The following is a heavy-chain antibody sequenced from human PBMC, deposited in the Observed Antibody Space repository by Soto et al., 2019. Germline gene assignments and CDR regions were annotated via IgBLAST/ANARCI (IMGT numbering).Heavy chain of an antibody. V-gene: IGHV4-34*13. CDR2: INHTGST. D-gene: IGHD3-10*01. J-gene: IGHJ6*02. Sequence: KGLEYIGYINHTGSTNYNPSLKSRVTISVDTSKNQFSLKLSSVTAADTAVYYCARGGSPRYYYASGDLRPNYYYGIGVWGQGTTVTVSS. CDR3: ARGGSPRYYYASGDLRPNYYYGIGV.